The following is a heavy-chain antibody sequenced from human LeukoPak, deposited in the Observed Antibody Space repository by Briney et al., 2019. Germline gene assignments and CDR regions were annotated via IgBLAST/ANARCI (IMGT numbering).Heavy chain of an antibody. D-gene: IGHD2-21*02. V-gene: IGHV3-66*01. CDR2: MYTGGGR. Sequence: GGSLRLSCAASGFSVSNYYMSWVRQPPGEGLEWVSVMYTGGGRYYGDSVKGRFTISRDNSKNTVFLQVNSLRVEDTALYYCTRGQSYCGADCYSDWGQGTLVTVSS. CDR3: TRGQSYCGADCYSD. CDR1: GFSVSNYY. J-gene: IGHJ4*02.